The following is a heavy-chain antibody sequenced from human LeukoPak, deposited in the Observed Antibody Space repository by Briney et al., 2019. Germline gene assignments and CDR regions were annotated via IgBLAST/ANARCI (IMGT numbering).Heavy chain of an antibody. CDR3: ARDTSGYYGRYES. D-gene: IGHD3-3*01. V-gene: IGHV4-59*01. CDR2: ISYTGTT. Sequence: RPSETLSLTCNVSGASISNKFWSWIRHPPGKGLEWIGYISYTGTTNYNPSLQSRVTISVDTSKNQLSLRVTSMTAADTAVYYCARDTSGYYGRYESWGQGILVTVSS. CDR1: GASISNKF. J-gene: IGHJ4*02.